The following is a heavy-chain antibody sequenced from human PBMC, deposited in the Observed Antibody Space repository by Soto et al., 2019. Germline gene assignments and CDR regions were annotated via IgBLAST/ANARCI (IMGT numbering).Heavy chain of an antibody. CDR2: IDPSGGST. V-gene: IGHV1-46*03. D-gene: IGHD2-15*01. CDR1: GHTFTKFH. CDR3: ARESMVVAATFNDASDI. J-gene: IGHJ3*02. Sequence: VTVKASCKGSGHTFTKFHVHWVRQAPGQGLEWMGMIDPSGGSTRDAQRFQGRVTMTRDTSTSTVYMELSSLRSEDTAVYYCARESMVVAATFNDASDIWGQGTMVTVSS.